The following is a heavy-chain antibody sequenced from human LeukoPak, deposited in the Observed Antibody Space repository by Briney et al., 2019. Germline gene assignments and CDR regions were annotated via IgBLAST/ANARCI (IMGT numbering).Heavy chain of an antibody. CDR1: GFTFSSYE. CDR2: ISSSGSTI. V-gene: IGHV3-48*03. CDR3: ARVLGYYDSSGTLDY. J-gene: IGHJ4*02. Sequence: GGSLRLSCAASGFTFSSYEMNWVRQAPGKGLEWVSYISSSGSTIYYADSVKGRFTISRDNAKNSLYLQMNSLRAEDAAVYYCARVLGYYDSSGTLDYWGQGTLVTVSS. D-gene: IGHD3-22*01.